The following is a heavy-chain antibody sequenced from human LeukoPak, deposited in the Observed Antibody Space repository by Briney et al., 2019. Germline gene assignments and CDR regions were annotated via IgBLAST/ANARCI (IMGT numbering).Heavy chain of an antibody. CDR3: ARGYYGMDV. J-gene: IGHJ6*02. CDR2: TFYRSKWNN. CDR1: GDSVSNNTVA. V-gene: IGHV6-1*01. Sequence: SQTLSLTCAISGDSVSNNTVAWNWVRQSPSRGLEWLGRTFYRSKWNNEYALSVKSRITINPDTSKNQFSLQLDSVTPEDTAMYYCARGYYGMDVWGQGTTVAVSS.